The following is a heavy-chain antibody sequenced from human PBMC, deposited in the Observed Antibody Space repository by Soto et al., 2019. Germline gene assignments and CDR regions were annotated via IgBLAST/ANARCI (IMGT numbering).Heavy chain of an antibody. CDR3: ASTRSSSRAGDAFDI. D-gene: IGHD6-13*01. CDR2: ISWDGGST. CDR1: GFTFDDYT. V-gene: IGHV3-43*01. J-gene: IGHJ3*02. Sequence: EVQLVESGGVVVQPGGSLRLSCAASGFTFDDYTMHWVRQAPGKGLEWVSLISWDGGSTYYADSVKGRFTISRDNSKNSLYLQMNSLRTEDTALYYCASTRSSSRAGDAFDIWGQGTTVTVSS.